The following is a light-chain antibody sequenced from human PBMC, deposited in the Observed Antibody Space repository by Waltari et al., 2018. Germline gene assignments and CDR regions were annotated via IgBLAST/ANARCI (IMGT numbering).Light chain of an antibody. J-gene: IGLJ2*01. CDR2: DVS. CDR1: SSDVGGYTY. CDR3: SSYISSSTLEI. V-gene: IGLV2-14*03. Sequence: QSALTQPASVSGSPGQSITISCTGTSSDVGGYTYVSWYQQHPGKAPKLMIYDVSNRPSGVSNRFSGSKSGNTASLTISGLQAEDEADYYCSSYISSSTLEIFGGGTSLTVL.